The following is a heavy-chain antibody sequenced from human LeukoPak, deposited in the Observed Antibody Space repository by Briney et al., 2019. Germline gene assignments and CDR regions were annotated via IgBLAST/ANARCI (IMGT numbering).Heavy chain of an antibody. D-gene: IGHD1-14*01. J-gene: IGHJ4*02. CDR2: INQGGSDK. CDR3: TRDRSRAEDD. Sequence: GGSLRLSCAASGFTFSTSWMGWVRQTPGKGLEWVANINQGGSDKYYVDSVKGRFTISRDNANNLLYLQMNSLRGEDTAVYYCTRDRSRAEDDWGQGTLVTVSS. V-gene: IGHV3-7*01. CDR1: GFTFSTSW.